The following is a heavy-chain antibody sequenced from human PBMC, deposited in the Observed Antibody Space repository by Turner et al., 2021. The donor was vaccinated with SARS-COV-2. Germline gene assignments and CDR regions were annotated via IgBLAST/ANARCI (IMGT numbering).Heavy chain of an antibody. CDR3: ARHQGSGSGYDHGMNV. Sequence: QVQLQESGPGLVRPSETLSLTCTVSGGSISSKSWSWIHQSPGRGLEWIGYFYKIGSIDYNPSLRSRVTISVDTSKNQLSLNLISVTAADTAVYYCARHQGSGSGYDHGMNVWGQGTAVIVSS. CDR2: FYKIGSI. V-gene: IGHV4-59*08. CDR1: GGSISSKS. J-gene: IGHJ6*02. D-gene: IGHD2-15*01.